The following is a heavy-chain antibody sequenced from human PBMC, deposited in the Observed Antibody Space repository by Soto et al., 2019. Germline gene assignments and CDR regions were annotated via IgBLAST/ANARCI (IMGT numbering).Heavy chain of an antibody. J-gene: IGHJ4*02. CDR2: ISYDGINK. D-gene: IGHD1-1*01. Sequence: QVQLVESGGGVVQPGRSLRLSCAASGFTFSSYGMHWVRQAPGKGLEWVAVISYDGINKYYADSVKGGFTISRDNSKNTLYLQMNSLRAEDTAVYYCAKSVYNWNDGFFDYWGQGTLVTVSS. CDR3: AKSVYNWNDGFFDY. CDR1: GFTFSSYG. V-gene: IGHV3-30*18.